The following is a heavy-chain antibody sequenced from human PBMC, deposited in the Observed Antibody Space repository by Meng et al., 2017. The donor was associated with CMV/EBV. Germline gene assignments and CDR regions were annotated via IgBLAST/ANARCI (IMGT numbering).Heavy chain of an antibody. Sequence: QVQRVQSGAEMKKPGASVKVSCTTSGFTFSDYYIHGVRQAPGQGLEWMGWVNSNNDATNYARKFQGRVSMTRDTSISTAHMELSRLMSDDTAVYYCVRSSGWSLFDYWGQGTLVTVSS. J-gene: IGHJ4*02. CDR2: VNSNNDAT. D-gene: IGHD6-19*01. CDR1: GFTFSDYY. CDR3: VRSSGWSLFDY. V-gene: IGHV1-2*02.